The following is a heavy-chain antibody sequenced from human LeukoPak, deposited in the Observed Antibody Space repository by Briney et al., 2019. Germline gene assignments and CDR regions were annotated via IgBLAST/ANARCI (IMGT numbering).Heavy chain of an antibody. D-gene: IGHD3-10*01. CDR1: GLTFSNYA. CDR2: ITGSGGST. Sequence: GGTLRLSCAASGLTFSNYAMSWVRQVPGKGLEWVSGITGSGGSTYYADSVKGRFTISRDNSKNTLYLQMNGLRAEDTAIYYCAKTFYDSGSYWGAFDYWGQGTLVTVSS. V-gene: IGHV3-23*01. J-gene: IGHJ4*02. CDR3: AKTFYDSGSYWGAFDY.